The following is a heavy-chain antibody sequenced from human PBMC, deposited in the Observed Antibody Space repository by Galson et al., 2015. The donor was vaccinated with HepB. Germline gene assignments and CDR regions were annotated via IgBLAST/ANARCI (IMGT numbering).Heavy chain of an antibody. CDR2: INPSGGST. V-gene: IGHV1-46*01. CDR1: GYTFTSYY. Sequence: SCKASGYTFTSYYMHWVRQAPGQGLEWMGIINPSGGSTSYAQKFQGRVTMTRDTSTSTVYMELSSLRAEDTAVYYCVKDAGTHGQQLVSTNHFDYWGQGTLVTVSS. J-gene: IGHJ4*02. D-gene: IGHD6-13*01. CDR3: VKDAGTHGQQLVSTNHFDY.